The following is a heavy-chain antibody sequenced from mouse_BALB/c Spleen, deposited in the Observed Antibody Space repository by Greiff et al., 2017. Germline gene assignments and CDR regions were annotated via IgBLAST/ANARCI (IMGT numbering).Heavy chain of an antibody. CDR2: INPDSSTI. CDR1: GFDFSRYW. J-gene: IGHJ3*01. D-gene: IGHD1-1*01. Sequence: EVMLVESGGGLVQPGGSLKLSCAASGFDFSRYWMSWVRQAPGKGLEWIGEINPDSSTINYTPSLKDKFIISRDNAKNTLYLQMSKVRSEDTALYYCARLYYAWFAYWGQGTLVTVSA. V-gene: IGHV4-1*02. CDR3: ARLYYAWFAY.